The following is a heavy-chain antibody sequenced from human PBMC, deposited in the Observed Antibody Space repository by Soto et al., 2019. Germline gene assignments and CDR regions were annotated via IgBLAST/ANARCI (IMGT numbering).Heavy chain of an antibody. CDR3: ASSYSGYLDN. J-gene: IGHJ4*02. CDR2: IYYSGNT. D-gene: IGHD3-22*01. Sequence: QVQLRESGPGLVKPSQTLSLTCTVSGDSMSSGAYYWNWIRQLPGKGLEWIGYIYYSGNTYYNPSLKSRIVISVDTSKNQFSLNLGSVTAADTAIHYCASSYSGYLDNWGRGALVTVSS. V-gene: IGHV4-31*03. CDR1: GDSMSSGAYY.